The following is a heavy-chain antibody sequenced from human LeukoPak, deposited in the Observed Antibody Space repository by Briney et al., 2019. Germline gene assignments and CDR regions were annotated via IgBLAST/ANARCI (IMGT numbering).Heavy chain of an antibody. J-gene: IGHJ3*02. Sequence: TGGSLRLSCAASGFTFDDYAMHWVRQAPGKGLEWVSGISWNSGSIGYADSVKGRFTISRDNSKNTLYLQMNSLRAEDTAVYYCAKDVNAFDIWGQGTMVTVSS. CDR2: ISWNSGSI. V-gene: IGHV3-9*01. CDR3: AKDVNAFDI. CDR1: GFTFDDYA.